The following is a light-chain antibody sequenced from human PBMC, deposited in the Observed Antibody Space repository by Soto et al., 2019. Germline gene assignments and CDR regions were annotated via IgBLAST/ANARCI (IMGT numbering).Light chain of an antibody. Sequence: EIVLTQSPVTLSLSPGERATLSCRASQSVSSYLAWYQQKPGQAPRLLIYDASNRATGIPDRFSGSGSGTDFTLTFSSLEAEDFAVYYCQQYSNWPITFGQGTRREIK. CDR2: DAS. CDR1: QSVSSY. CDR3: QQYSNWPIT. J-gene: IGKJ5*01. V-gene: IGKV3-11*01.